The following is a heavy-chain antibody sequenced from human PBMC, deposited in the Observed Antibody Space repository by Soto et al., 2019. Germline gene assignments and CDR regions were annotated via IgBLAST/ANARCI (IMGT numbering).Heavy chain of an antibody. V-gene: IGHV4-34*01. Sequence: SETLSLTCAVYGGSFSGYYWSWIRQPPGKGLEWIGEINHSGSTNYNPSLKSRVTISVDTSKNQFSLKLSSVTAADTAVYYCARVGFLEWLLTNYYYYYMDVWGKGTTVTVSS. J-gene: IGHJ6*03. CDR1: GGSFSGYY. CDR3: ARVGFLEWLLTNYYYYYMDV. D-gene: IGHD3-3*02. CDR2: INHSGST.